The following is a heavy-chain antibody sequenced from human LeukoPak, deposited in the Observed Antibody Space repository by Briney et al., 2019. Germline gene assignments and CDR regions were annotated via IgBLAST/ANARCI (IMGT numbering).Heavy chain of an antibody. D-gene: IGHD2-8*02. Sequence: GGSLRLSCAASGFTFDDYAMHWVRQAPGKGLEWVSGISWNSGSIGYADSVKGRFTISRDNAKNSLYLQMNSLRAEDTALYYCAKDVRGGCTGADLCQRGIVDYWGQGTLVTVSS. V-gene: IGHV3-9*01. CDR1: GFTFDDYA. J-gene: IGHJ4*02. CDR3: AKDVRGGCTGADLCQRGIVDY. CDR2: ISWNSGSI.